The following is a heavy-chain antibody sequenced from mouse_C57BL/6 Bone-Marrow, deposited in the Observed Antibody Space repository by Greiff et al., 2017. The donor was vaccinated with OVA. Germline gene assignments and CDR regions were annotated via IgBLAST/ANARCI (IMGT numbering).Heavy chain of an antibody. CDR3: AREGMVRGAMDD. CDR1: GYTFTSYW. Sequence: VQLQQSGAELVKPGASVKLSCKASGYTFTSYWMHWVKQRPGQGLEWIGMIHPNSGSTNYNEKFKSKATLTVDKSSSTAYMQLSSLTSEDSAVYCCAREGMVRGAMDDGGKGTSVTVSS. V-gene: IGHV1-64*01. CDR2: IHPNSGST. J-gene: IGHJ4*01. D-gene: IGHD2-3*01.